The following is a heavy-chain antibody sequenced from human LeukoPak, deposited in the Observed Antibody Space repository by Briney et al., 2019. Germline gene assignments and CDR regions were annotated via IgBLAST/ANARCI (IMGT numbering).Heavy chain of an antibody. V-gene: IGHV4-59*08. CDR3: ARLGGYSYGYTDY. CDR1: GGSISSYY. CDR2: IYYSGST. Sequence: SETLSLTCTVSGGSISSYYWSWIRQPPGKRLEWIGYIYYSGSTNYNPSLKSRVTISLDTSKNQFSLKLSSVPAADTAVYYCARLGGYSYGYTDYWGQGTLVTVSS. D-gene: IGHD5-18*01. J-gene: IGHJ4*02.